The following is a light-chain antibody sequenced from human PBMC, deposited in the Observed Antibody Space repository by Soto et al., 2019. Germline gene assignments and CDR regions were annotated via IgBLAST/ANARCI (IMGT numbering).Light chain of an antibody. V-gene: IGLV2-14*03. Sequence: QSLLTQPASVSGSPGQSIAISCTGVRTDVADGYDYVSWYQQHPGQAPQLIIYDVSNRPSGVSDRFSGSKSGNTASLTISGLQAEDEAEYYCTSYTSSTPFYGFGTGTKVTVL. CDR2: DVS. CDR1: RTDVADGYDY. CDR3: TSYTSSTPFYG. J-gene: IGLJ1*01.